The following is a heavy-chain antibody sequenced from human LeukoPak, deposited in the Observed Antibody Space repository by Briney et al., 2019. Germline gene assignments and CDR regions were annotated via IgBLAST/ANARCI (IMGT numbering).Heavy chain of an antibody. Sequence: GGSLRLSCAASGFTFSYYWMHWVRQAPGKGLVWVSRINTDGSGTGYADSVKGRFTISRDNAKNSLCLQMNSLRAEDTAIYYCVRSGGYWGQGTLVTVSS. V-gene: IGHV3-74*01. D-gene: IGHD1-26*01. J-gene: IGHJ4*02. CDR2: INTDGSGT. CDR3: VRSGGY. CDR1: GFTFSYYW.